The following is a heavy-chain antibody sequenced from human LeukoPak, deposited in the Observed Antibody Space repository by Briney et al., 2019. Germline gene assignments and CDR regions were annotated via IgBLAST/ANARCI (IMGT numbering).Heavy chain of an antibody. CDR1: GYTFTGYY. D-gene: IGHD2-2*01. CDR3: TKLKYQLPGEGALDI. CDR2: INPNSGGT. Sequence: ASVKVSCKASGYTFTGYYMHWVRQAPGQGLEWMGWINPNSGGTNYAQNFQGRVTMTRDTSISTVYMELSGLTSDDTAVYYCTKLKYQLPGEGALDIWGQGTKVTVSS. J-gene: IGHJ3*02. V-gene: IGHV1-2*02.